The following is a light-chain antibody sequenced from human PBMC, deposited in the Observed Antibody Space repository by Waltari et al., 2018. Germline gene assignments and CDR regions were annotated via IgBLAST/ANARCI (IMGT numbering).Light chain of an antibody. V-gene: IGLV3-27*01. Sequence: SSELTQPASVSVSLGQTAVITCSGDILAKKYGRWFQQKPGQAPVLFIFKDIERPSGFPHRFSGSSSGTTLTLTISGAQVEDEAAYYCYSAAANHRVLFGGGTKLTVL. CDR1: ILAKKY. J-gene: IGLJ2*01. CDR3: YSAAANHRVL. CDR2: KDI.